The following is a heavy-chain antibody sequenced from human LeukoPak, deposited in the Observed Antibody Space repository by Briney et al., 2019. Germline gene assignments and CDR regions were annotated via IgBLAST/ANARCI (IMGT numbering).Heavy chain of an antibody. CDR1: GGSISSYY. J-gene: IGHJ4*02. Sequence: SKTLSLTCTVSGGSISSYYWSWIRQPPGKGLEWIGYIYYSGSTNYNPSLKSRVTISVDTSKNQFSLKLSSVTAADTAVYYCARGSGSSGWYGAFDYWGQGTLVTVSS. CDR2: IYYSGST. V-gene: IGHV4-59*01. CDR3: ARGSGSSGWYGAFDY. D-gene: IGHD6-19*01.